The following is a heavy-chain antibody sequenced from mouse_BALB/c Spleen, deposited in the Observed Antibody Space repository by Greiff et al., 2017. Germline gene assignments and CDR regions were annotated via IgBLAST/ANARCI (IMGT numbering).Heavy chain of an antibody. D-gene: IGHD2-4*01. CDR3: ARQGLRRDFDV. Sequence: EVQRVESGGDLVKPGGSLKLSCAASGFTFSSYGMSWVRQTPDKRLEWVATISSGGSYTYYPDSVKGRFTISRDNAKNTLYLQMSSLKSEDTAMYYCARQGLRRDFDVWGAGTTVTVSS. CDR2: ISSGGSYT. J-gene: IGHJ1*01. CDR1: GFTFSSYG. V-gene: IGHV5-6*01.